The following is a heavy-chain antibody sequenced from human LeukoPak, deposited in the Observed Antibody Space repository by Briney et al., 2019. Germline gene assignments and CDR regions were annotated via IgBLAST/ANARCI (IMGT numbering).Heavy chain of an antibody. D-gene: IGHD1-1*01. V-gene: IGHV1-69*06. CDR2: IIPISGTA. CDR1: GGTFSKYG. J-gene: IGHJ4*02. CDR3: ARVPGEATHGI. Sequence: ASVKVSCKASGGTFSKYGISWVRQAPGQGLEWMGGIIPISGTANYAQKFQGRVTITADKSTSTAYMELNSLRSDDTAVYYCARVPGEATHGIWGQGTLVTVSS.